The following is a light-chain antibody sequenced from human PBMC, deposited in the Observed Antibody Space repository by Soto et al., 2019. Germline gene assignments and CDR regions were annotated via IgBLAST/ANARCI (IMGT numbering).Light chain of an antibody. CDR2: GAS. Sequence: EVVMTQSPATLSVSPGERATFSCRASHSVSRILAWYQQKPGQAPRLLIYGASTRATGIPVRFSGSGSGTEFTLTISSLQSEDFAVYYCQQYDKWPPTFGQGTKVDIK. J-gene: IGKJ1*01. V-gene: IGKV3-15*01. CDR3: QQYDKWPPT. CDR1: HSVSRI.